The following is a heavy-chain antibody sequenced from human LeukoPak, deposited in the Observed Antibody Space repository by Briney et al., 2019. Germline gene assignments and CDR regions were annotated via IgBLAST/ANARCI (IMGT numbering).Heavy chain of an antibody. D-gene: IGHD3-10*01. CDR2: INPNSGGT. CDR1: GYTFTGYY. V-gene: IGHV1-2*06. CDR3: ARVPSILLSIAETHAFDI. Sequence: ASVKVSCKASGYTFTGYYMHWVRQAPGQGLEWMGRINPNSGGTNYAQKFQGRVTMTRDTSISTAYMELSRLRSDDTAVYYCARVPSILLSIAETHAFDIWGQGTMVTVSS. J-gene: IGHJ3*02.